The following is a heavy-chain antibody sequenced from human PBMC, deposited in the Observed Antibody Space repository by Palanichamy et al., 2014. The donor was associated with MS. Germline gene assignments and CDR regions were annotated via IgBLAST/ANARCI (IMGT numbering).Heavy chain of an antibody. CDR1: GFTFSNSG. V-gene: IGHV3-30*02. CDR3: AKGPLGLWYFDL. CDR2: IRYDGTNK. J-gene: IGHJ2*01. Sequence: QVQLVEVWGEAWSSLGGPVRLSCAASGFTFSNSGMHWVRQAPGKGLEWVAFIRYDGTNKYYSDSIKGRFTISRDNSKNTLFLQMNSLKSGDTAVYYCAKGPLGLWYFDLWGRGTLVTVSS. D-gene: IGHD7-27*01.